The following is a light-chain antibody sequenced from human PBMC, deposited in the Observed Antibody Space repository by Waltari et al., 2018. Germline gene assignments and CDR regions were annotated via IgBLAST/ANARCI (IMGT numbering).Light chain of an antibody. V-gene: IGKV1-9*01. CDR3: QQLNSYPIT. Sequence: IQLTQSPSSLSASVGDRVTITCRASQGISSNLACYQHKPGKAPKLLISAASTLQSGVPFRFSGSGSGTDFTLTISSLQPEDFATYYCQQLNSYPITFGQGTRLEIK. CDR2: AAS. CDR1: QGISSN. J-gene: IGKJ5*01.